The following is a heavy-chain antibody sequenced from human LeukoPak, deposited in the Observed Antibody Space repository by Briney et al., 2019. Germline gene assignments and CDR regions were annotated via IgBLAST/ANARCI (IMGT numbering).Heavy chain of an antibody. D-gene: IGHD2-21*01. J-gene: IGHJ6*02. Sequence: PSETLSLTCTVSGGSISNYYWSWLRQPPGKALEWIGYIYYTGTTKYNPSLKSRATISLYTSKNQFSLKLTSVTAAVTVLFFCKTAYEIDVWGQGTTVTVSS. CDR2: IYYTGTT. CDR3: KTAYEIDV. V-gene: IGHV4-59*01. CDR1: GGSISNYY.